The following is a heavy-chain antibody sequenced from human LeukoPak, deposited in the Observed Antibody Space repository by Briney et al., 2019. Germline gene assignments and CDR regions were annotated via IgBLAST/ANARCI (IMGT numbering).Heavy chain of an antibody. CDR2: IYYSGIT. Sequence: PSETLSLTCAVSGDSMRSSNWWIWVRQAPGKGLEWIGTIYYSGITYYNPSLKSRVTISVDTSKNQFSLKLRSVTAADTAVYYCARTTEGYAGGPGYSYYYYMDVWGKGTTVTISS. D-gene: IGHD2-2*01. V-gene: IGHV4-4*02. J-gene: IGHJ6*03. CDR1: GDSMRSSNW. CDR3: ARTTEGYAGGPGYSYYYYMDV.